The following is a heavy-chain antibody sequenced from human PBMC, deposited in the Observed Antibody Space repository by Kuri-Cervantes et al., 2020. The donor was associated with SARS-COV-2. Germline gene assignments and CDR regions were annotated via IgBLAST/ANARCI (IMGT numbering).Heavy chain of an antibody. CDR3: ARSDYGDYGRGDAFDI. J-gene: IGHJ3*02. CDR1: GFTFSSYS. V-gene: IGHV3-66*02. Sequence: ESLKSSYAASGFTFSSYSMNWVRQAPGKGLEWVSVIYSGGSTYYTDSVKGRFTISRDNSKNTLYLQMNSLRAEDTAVYYCARSDYGDYGRGDAFDIWGQGTMVTVSS. CDR2: IYSGGST. D-gene: IGHD4-17*01.